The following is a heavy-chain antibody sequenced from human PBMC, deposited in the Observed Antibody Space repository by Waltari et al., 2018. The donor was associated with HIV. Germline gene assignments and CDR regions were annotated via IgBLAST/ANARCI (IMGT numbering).Heavy chain of an antibody. J-gene: IGHJ4*02. CDR1: GFIFSNTG. Sequence: EVQLVESGGALVKPGGSLSLSCVGPGFIFSNTGMGWVRQAPGKGLEWVGRIKSKSEGGATDYTATVKGRFTISRDDSKSSLFLQMNSLKSEDTGLYYCITDEKVNCGSECFDHWGQGTLVTVSS. CDR2: IKSKSEGGAT. D-gene: IGHD2-21*01. CDR3: ITDEKVNCGSECFDH. V-gene: IGHV3-15*02.